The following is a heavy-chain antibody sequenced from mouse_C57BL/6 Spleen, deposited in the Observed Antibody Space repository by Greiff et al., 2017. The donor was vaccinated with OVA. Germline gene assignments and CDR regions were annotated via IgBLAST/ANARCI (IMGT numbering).Heavy chain of an antibody. Sequence: DVKLVESGGGLVQPGGSLSLSCAASGFTFTDYYMSWVRQPPGKALEWLGFIRNKANGYTTEYSASVKGRFTISRDNSQSILYLQMNALRAEDSATYYCARYNYGSSDYWGQGTTLTVSS. CDR1: GFTFTDYY. CDR3: ARYNYGSSDY. V-gene: IGHV7-3*01. J-gene: IGHJ2*01. D-gene: IGHD1-1*01. CDR2: IRNKANGYTT.